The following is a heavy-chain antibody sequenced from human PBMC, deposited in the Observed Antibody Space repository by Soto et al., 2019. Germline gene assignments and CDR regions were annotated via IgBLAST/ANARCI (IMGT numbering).Heavy chain of an antibody. V-gene: IGHV1-18*04. CDR1: GYTFTSYG. CDR3: ARDQVTEARYYYGMDV. J-gene: IGHJ6*02. D-gene: IGHD2-21*02. Sequence: ASVKVSCKASGYTFTSYGISWVRQAPGQGLEWMGWISAYNGNTNYAQKLQGRVTMTTDTSTSTAYMELRSLRSDDTAVYYCARDQVTEARYYYGMDVWGQGXTVTVYS. CDR2: ISAYNGNT.